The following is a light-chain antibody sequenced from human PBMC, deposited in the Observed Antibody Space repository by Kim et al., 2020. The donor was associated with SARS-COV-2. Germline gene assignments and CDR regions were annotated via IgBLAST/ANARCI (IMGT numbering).Light chain of an antibody. CDR3: QQYHDWPPLT. CDR1: QCDDTI. J-gene: IGKJ4*01. V-gene: IGKV3-15*01. CDR2: GAS. Sequence: VSRGDGVPLPCRASQCDDTILAWSQQSPGQGPRLLMYGASPRATGLPDRFSGSGSGTEFTLPINSLQSEDFAVYYCQQYHDWPPLTFGGGNKLEI.